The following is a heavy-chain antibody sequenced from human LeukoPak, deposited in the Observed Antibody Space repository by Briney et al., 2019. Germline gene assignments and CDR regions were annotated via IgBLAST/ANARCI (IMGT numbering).Heavy chain of an antibody. Sequence: PGGSLRLSCAASGFTFSSYEMNWVRQAPGKEREWVSYISSSGSTIYYADSVKGRFTISRDNAKNSLYLQMNSLRAEDTAVYYCAELGITMIGGVWGKGTTVTISS. CDR3: AELGITMIGGV. CDR1: GFTFSSYE. CDR2: ISSSGSTI. D-gene: IGHD3-10*02. V-gene: IGHV3-48*03. J-gene: IGHJ6*04.